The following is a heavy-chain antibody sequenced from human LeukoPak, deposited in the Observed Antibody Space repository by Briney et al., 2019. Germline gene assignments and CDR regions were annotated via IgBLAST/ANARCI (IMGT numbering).Heavy chain of an antibody. CDR1: GVSFSGYY. CDR2: INHSGST. Sequence: SETLSLTCAVYGVSFSGYYWSWIRQPPGKGLEWIGEINHSGSTNYNPSLKSRVTISVDTSKNQFSLKLSSVTAADTAVYYCARGLWGSYYYYMDVWGKGTTVTISS. D-gene: IGHD3-10*01. V-gene: IGHV4-34*01. CDR3: ARGLWGSYYYYMDV. J-gene: IGHJ6*03.